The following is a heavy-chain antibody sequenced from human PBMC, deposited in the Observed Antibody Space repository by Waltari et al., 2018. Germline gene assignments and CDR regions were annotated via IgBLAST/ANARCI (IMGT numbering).Heavy chain of an antibody. CDR2: RFFRGST. CDR3: ARDRRLGSKPGVRDCFDS. CDR1: GGSINSDDYY. V-gene: IGHV4-30-4*08. D-gene: IGHD3-16*01. J-gene: IGHJ5*01. Sequence: QVLLQESGPGLLKPSQTLSLTCTVSGGSINSDDYYWTLIRQLPGKGLEWIGYRFFRGSTYSNPSLKSRATMSVDSSKNQFSLSLTSVTAADTAVYYCARDRRLGSKPGVRDCFDSWGQGTLVTVSS.